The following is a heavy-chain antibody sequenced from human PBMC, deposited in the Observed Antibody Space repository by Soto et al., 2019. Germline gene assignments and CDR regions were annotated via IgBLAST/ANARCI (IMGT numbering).Heavy chain of an antibody. CDR1: GYTFTSYA. J-gene: IGHJ4*02. CDR2: INAGNGNT. D-gene: IGHD5-12*01. Sequence: QVQLVQSGAEVKKPGASVKVSCKASGYTFTSYAMHWVRQAPGQRLEWMGWINAGNGNTKYSQKFQGRVTITRDTSASTAYMELSSLRSEDTAVYYCARGTIVATANCDYWGQGTLVTVSS. V-gene: IGHV1-3*01. CDR3: ARGTIVATANCDY.